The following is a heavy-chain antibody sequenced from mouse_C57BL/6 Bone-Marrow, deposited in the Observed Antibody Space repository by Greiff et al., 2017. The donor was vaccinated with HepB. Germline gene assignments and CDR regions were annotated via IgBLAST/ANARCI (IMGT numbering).Heavy chain of an antibody. V-gene: IGHV2-5*01. CDR3: AKNRYYGSKDWYFDV. CDR1: GFSLTSYG. Sequence: VQLQESGPGLVQPSQSLSITCTVSGFSLTSYGVHWVRQSPGKGLEWLGVIWRGGSTDDNAAFMSSLSITKDNSKSQVFFKMIRLQADDTAIYYCAKNRYYGSKDWYFDVWGTGTTVTVSS. D-gene: IGHD1-1*01. CDR2: IWRGGST. J-gene: IGHJ1*03.